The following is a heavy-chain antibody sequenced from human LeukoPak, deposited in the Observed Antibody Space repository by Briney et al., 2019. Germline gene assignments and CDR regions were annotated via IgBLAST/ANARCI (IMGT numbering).Heavy chain of an antibody. CDR3: ARGLRNTDTFDI. J-gene: IGHJ3*02. CDR2: IWYDGSNK. CDR1: GFTFSSYE. Sequence: GGSLRLSCAASGFTFSSYEMNWVRQAPGKGLEWVAVIWYDGSNKYYADSVKGRFTISRDNSKNTVYLQMNSLRAEDTAVYYCARGLRNTDTFDIWGQGTMVTVSS. V-gene: IGHV3-33*08.